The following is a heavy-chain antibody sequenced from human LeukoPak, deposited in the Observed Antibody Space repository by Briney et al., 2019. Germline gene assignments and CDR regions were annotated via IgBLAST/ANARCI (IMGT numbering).Heavy chain of an antibody. CDR1: GGSISSGDYY. CDR2: TYYSGST. Sequence: SETLSLTCTVSGGSISSGDYYWSWIRQPPGKCLEWIGYTYYSGSTYYNPSLKNRVSISVDTSKNQFSLNLSSVTAADTAVYYCARCYKATPDVWGQGTLVTVSS. D-gene: IGHD3-10*01. J-gene: IGHJ4*02. CDR3: ARCYKATPDV. V-gene: IGHV4-30-4*01.